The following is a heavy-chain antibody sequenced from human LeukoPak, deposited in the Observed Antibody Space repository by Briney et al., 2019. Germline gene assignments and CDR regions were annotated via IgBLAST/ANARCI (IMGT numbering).Heavy chain of an antibody. D-gene: IGHD2-2*01. V-gene: IGHV4-39*01. CDR2: IYYSGST. CDR1: GVSISSSSYY. Sequence: PSETLSLTCTVSGVSISSSSYYWGWIRQPPGKGLEWIGSIYYSGSTYFNPSLKSRVTISVDTSKNQFSLKLSSVTAADTAVYYCARGSCSSTSCLFGNWFDPWGQGTLVTVSS. CDR3: ARGSCSSTSCLFGNWFDP. J-gene: IGHJ5*02.